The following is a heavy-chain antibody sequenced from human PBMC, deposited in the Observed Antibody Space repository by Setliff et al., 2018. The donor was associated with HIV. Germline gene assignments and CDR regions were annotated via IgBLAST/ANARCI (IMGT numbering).Heavy chain of an antibody. CDR1: GGSISSGSYY. Sequence: SETLSLTCTVSGGSISSGSYYWSWIRQPAGKGLEWIGHIYTSGSTNYNPSLKSRVTISVDTSKNQSSLKLSSVTAADTAVYYCARGNYYYYYYMDVWGKGTTVTVSS. CDR3: ARGNYYYYYYMDV. D-gene: IGHD1-1*01. CDR2: IYTSGST. V-gene: IGHV4-61*09. J-gene: IGHJ6*03.